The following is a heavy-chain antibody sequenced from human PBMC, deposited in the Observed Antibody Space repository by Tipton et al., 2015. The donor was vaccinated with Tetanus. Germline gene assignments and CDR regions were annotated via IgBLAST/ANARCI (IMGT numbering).Heavy chain of an antibody. CDR1: GGSFSGYY. CDR3: ARSYAGSYPY. CDR2: INHSGST. Sequence: TLSLTCAVYGGSFSGYYWSWIRQPPGKGLEWIGEINHSGSTNYNPSLKSRVTISVDTSKNQFSLKLTSATAADTAIYYCARSYAGSYPYWGQGILVTVSS. V-gene: IGHV4-34*01. D-gene: IGHD3-10*01. J-gene: IGHJ4*02.